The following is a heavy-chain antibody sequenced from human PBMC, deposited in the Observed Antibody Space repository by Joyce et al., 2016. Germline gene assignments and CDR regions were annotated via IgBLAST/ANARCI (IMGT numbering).Heavy chain of an antibody. CDR2: INPKRGDT. CDR1: GYTLSAYY. Sequence: QVQLVQSGAELNKPGASVKVSCKASGYTLSAYYMHWVRQAPGQGLEGMGWINPKRGDTNYARKFQGRVTMTRDTSISTGYMELKRLTSDDTAVYYCARDQGRHSIGGMDVWGQGTTVTVSS. CDR3: ARDQGRHSIGGMDV. D-gene: IGHD2-21*01. J-gene: IGHJ6*02. V-gene: IGHV1-2*02.